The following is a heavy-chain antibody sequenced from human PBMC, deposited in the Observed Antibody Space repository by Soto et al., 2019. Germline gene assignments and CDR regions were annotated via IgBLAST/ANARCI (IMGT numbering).Heavy chain of an antibody. CDR3: ARDIYGQGFQS. D-gene: IGHD5-18*01. V-gene: IGHV1-8*01. CDR2: MRADTGDT. Sequence: QVQLVQSGAEVKKPGASVKVSCKASGDTFSNFDINWVRQATGQGHDWMGRMRADTGDTGQAQKFQGGISTTRDTSTSPLYTELSSLRAEDTAVYYCARDIYGQGFQSWGQGTLVIVSS. J-gene: IGHJ5*02. CDR1: GDTFSNFD.